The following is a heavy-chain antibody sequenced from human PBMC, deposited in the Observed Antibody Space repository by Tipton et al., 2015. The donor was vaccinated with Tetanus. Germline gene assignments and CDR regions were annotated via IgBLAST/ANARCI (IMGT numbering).Heavy chain of an antibody. V-gene: IGHV4-30-2*06. J-gene: IGHJ5*01. CDR3: ARSHGWGGFLWFDS. CDR1: GGSINNGAYT. CDR2: IFHTGGT. Sequence: TLSLTCTVSGGSINNGAYTWSWIRQSPGKGLERVGYIFHTGGTYYNPALKSRVTISVDGPKNQFSLNLKSVTAADTAVYYCARSHGWGGFLWFDSWGQGTLDAVSS. D-gene: IGHD3-10*01.